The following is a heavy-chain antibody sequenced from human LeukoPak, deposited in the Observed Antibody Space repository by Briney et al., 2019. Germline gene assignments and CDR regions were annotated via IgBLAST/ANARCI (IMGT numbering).Heavy chain of an antibody. J-gene: IGHJ4*02. V-gene: IGHV3-53*04. D-gene: IGHD1-26*01. CDR3: ARGGIVGVFDY. CDR2: IYSGGST. CDR1: GFTVSSNY. Sequence: PGGSLRLSCAASGFTVSSNYMSWVRQAPGKGLEWVSVIYSGGSTYYADSVKGRFTISRHNSKNTLYLQMNSLGAEDTAVYYRARGGIVGVFDYWGQGTLVTVSS.